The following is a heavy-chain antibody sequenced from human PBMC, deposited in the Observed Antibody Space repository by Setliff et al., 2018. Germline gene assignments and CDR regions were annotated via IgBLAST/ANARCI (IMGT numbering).Heavy chain of an antibody. D-gene: IGHD5-18*01. J-gene: IGHJ4*02. CDR2: ISSSGYET. CDR3: ASRYGGRPY. Sequence: GESLKISCAASGFTFSSFNMNWVRQAPGKGLEWVSSISSSGYETHYADPVKGRFTISRDNARSSLYLQVNSLRVEDTAVYYCASRYGGRPYWGQGTLVTVSS. CDR1: GFTFSSFN. V-gene: IGHV3-21*06.